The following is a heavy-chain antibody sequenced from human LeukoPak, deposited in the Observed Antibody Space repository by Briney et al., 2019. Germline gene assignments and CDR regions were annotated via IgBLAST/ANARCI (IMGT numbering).Heavy chain of an antibody. D-gene: IGHD2-2*01. CDR1: GYTLTELS. CDR3: ARGEALDIVVVPAAIAFDY. V-gene: IGHV1-24*01. Sequence: ASVKVSCKVSGYTLTELSIHWVRQAPGKGLEWMGGFDPEDGETIYAQKFQGRVTMTEDTSTDTAYMELSSLRSEDTAVYYCARGEALDIVVVPAAIAFDYWGQGTLVTVSS. J-gene: IGHJ4*02. CDR2: FDPEDGET.